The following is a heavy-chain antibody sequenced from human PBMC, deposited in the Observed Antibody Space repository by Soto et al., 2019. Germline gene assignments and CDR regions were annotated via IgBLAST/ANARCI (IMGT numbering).Heavy chain of an antibody. CDR2: IYYSGST. D-gene: IGHD6-6*01. J-gene: IGHJ6*02. Sequence: QVQLQESGPGLVKPSETLSLTCTVSGGSISSYYWSWIRQPPGKGLEWIGYIYYSGSTNYNPSLKSRVTISVDTSKNQYSMKKSSVTVADTAVYYCAREWAARPWGSGMDVWGQGTTVTVSS. V-gene: IGHV4-59*01. CDR1: GGSISSYY. CDR3: AREWAARPWGSGMDV.